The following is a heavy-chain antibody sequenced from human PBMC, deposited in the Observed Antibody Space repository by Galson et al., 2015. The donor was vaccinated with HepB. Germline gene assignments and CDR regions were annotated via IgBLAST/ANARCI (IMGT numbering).Heavy chain of an antibody. Sequence: QSGAEVKKPGESLGISCKASSYAFTSHGLSWVRQAPGQGLEWMGWINTHNGNTDYGQKFEGRVTLTADTSTTTAYMELRSLKSGDTALYFCARDGIRGDFFDHWGQGTLVTVSS. CDR2: INTHNGNT. V-gene: IGHV1-18*01. CDR3: ARDGIRGDFFDH. J-gene: IGHJ4*02. D-gene: IGHD7-27*01. CDR1: SYAFTSHG.